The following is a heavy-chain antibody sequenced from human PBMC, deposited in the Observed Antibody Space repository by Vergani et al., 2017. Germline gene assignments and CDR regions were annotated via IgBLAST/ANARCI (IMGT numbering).Heavy chain of an antibody. D-gene: IGHD3-9*01. CDR1: GFPFGDYA. Sequence: EVPLVESGGGLVQPGRSLRLSCTASGFPFGDYAMSWVRQAPGKGLEWVGFIRSKAYGGTTEYAASVKGRFTISRDDSKSIAYLQMNSLKTDDTAVYYCTSPTYYDILTGYYTPLVDYWGQGTLVTVSS. CDR3: TSPTYYDILTGYYTPLVDY. J-gene: IGHJ4*02. V-gene: IGHV3-49*04. CDR2: IRSKAYGGTT.